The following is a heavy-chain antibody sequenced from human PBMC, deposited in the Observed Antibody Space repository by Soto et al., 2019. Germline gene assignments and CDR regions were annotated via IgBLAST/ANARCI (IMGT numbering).Heavy chain of an antibody. CDR1: GGSISSGDNY. V-gene: IGHV4-30-4*01. CDR2: ILNSGRA. CDR3: ARTSWFGELSFDY. J-gene: IGHJ4*02. D-gene: IGHD3-10*01. Sequence: PSETLSLTWSVSGGSISSGDNYWIWIRQPPGKGLDCIGYILNSGRAHYTPSLRSRLAISVDTSRNQFSLKLSSVTAADTAVYYCARTSWFGELSFDYWGLGTLVTVSS.